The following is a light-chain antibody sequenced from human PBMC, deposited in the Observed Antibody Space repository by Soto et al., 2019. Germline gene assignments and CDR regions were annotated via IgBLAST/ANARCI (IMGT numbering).Light chain of an antibody. J-gene: IGLJ2*01. CDR3: QSYDSSLSGPVV. CDR2: GNS. V-gene: IGLV1-40*01. Sequence: QSVLTQPPSVSGAPGQRVTISFTGSSSNIGAGYDVHWYQQLPGTAPKLLIYGNSNRPSGVPDRFSGSKSGTSASLAITGLQAEDEADYYCQSYDSSLSGPVVFGGGTKVTVL. CDR1: SSNIGAGYD.